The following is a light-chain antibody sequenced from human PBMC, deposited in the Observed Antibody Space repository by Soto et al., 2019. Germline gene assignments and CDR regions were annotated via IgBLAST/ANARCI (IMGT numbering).Light chain of an antibody. CDR1: SSNIGAGYD. Sequence: QSVLTQPPSVSGAPGQRVTISCTGSSSNIGAGYDVHWYQQLPGTAPKLLMYANSNRPSGVPDRFSGSKSGTSASLAITGLQAEDDADYYCQSYDTSLSVVFGGGTKLTVL. J-gene: IGLJ2*01. V-gene: IGLV1-40*01. CDR3: QSYDTSLSVV. CDR2: ANS.